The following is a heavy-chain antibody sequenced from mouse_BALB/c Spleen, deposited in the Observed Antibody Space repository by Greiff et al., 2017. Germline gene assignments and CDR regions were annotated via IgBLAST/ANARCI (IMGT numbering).Heavy chain of an antibody. Sequence: QVQLQQSGAELAKPGASVKMSCKASGYTFTSYWMHWVKQRPGQGLEWIGYINPSTGYTEYNQKFKDKATLTADKTSSTAYMQLSSLTSEDSAVYYCARDGNYGNWFAYWGQGTLVTVSA. CDR3: ARDGNYGNWFAY. J-gene: IGHJ3*01. CDR2: INPSTGYT. D-gene: IGHD2-1*01. V-gene: IGHV1-7*01. CDR1: GYTFTSYW.